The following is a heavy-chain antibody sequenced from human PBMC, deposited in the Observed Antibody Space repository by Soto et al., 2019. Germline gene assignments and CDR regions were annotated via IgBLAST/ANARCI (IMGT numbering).Heavy chain of an antibody. CDR3: ARDEQWLVRLGAFDI. J-gene: IGHJ3*02. CDR2: INAGNGNT. V-gene: IGHV1-3*01. CDR1: GYTFTSYA. D-gene: IGHD6-19*01. Sequence: ASVKVSCKASGYTFTSYAMHWVRQAPGQRLEWMGWINAGNGNTKYSQKFQGRVTITRDTSASTAYMELSSLRSEDTAVYYCARDEQWLVRLGAFDIWGQGTMVTVSS.